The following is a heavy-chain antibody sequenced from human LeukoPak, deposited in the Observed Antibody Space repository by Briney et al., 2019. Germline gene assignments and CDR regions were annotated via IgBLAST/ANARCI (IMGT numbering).Heavy chain of an antibody. Sequence: GGSLRLSRAASGFTFSSYSMNWVRQAPGKGLEWVSRINSDGSSTRYADSVKGRFTISRDNAKNTLYLQMNSLRAEDTAVYYCVRGVGGDSRFDPWGQGTLVTVSS. CDR1: GFTFSSYS. J-gene: IGHJ5*02. D-gene: IGHD1-26*01. CDR2: INSDGSST. CDR3: VRGVGGDSRFDP. V-gene: IGHV3-74*01.